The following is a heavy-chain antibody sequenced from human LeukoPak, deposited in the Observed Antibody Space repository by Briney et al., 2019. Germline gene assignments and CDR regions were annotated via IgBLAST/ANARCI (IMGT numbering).Heavy chain of an antibody. D-gene: IGHD6-13*01. CDR3: AKDLDSSSWYYYFGY. Sequence: PGGSLRLSCAASGFTFSSYAMSWVRQAPGKGLEWVSAISGSGGSTYYADSVKGWFTISRDNSKNTLYLQMNSLRAEDTAVYYCAKDLDSSSWYYYFGYWGQGTLVTVSS. CDR1: GFTFSSYA. V-gene: IGHV3-23*01. J-gene: IGHJ4*02. CDR2: ISGSGGST.